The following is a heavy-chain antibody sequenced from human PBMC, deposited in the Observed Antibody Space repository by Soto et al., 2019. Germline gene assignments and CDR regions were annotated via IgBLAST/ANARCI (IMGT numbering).Heavy chain of an antibody. CDR3: ARHAQKGWNYDY. Sequence: AETLSLTCTVSGGSISSYYWSWIRQPPGKGLEWIGYIYYSGSTNYNPSLKSRVTISVDTSKNQFSLKLSSVTAADTAVYYCARHAQKGWNYDYWGQGTLVTVSS. J-gene: IGHJ4*02. V-gene: IGHV4-59*08. D-gene: IGHD1-7*01. CDR2: IYYSGST. CDR1: GGSISSYY.